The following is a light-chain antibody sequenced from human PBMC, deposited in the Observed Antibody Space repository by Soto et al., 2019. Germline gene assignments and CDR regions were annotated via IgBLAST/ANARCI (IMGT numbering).Light chain of an antibody. CDR3: QPHNQWPIT. CDR2: AAY. V-gene: IGKV1-5*01. J-gene: IGKJ5*01. Sequence: DIQMTQSPSTLSASVGDRFTITCLASQSISSWLAWYQQKPGKAPRLLIYAAYTLQSGVTSRFSGGGSGTEFTLTISSLQSEDSAVYYCQPHNQWPITVGPGTRLEIK. CDR1: QSISSW.